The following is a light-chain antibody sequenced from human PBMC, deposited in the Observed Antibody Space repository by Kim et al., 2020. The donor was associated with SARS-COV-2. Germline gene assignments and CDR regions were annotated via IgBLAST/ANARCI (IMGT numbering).Light chain of an antibody. CDR1: RLGDKY. Sequence: SYELTQPPSVSVSPGQTASITCSGDRLGDKYASWYQQKQGQSPVLVIYNDSRRPSGIPERFSGSNSGNTATLTISGTQAIDEADYYCQAWDNNNGVFGGG. CDR2: NDS. V-gene: IGLV3-1*01. J-gene: IGLJ3*02. CDR3: QAWDNNNGV.